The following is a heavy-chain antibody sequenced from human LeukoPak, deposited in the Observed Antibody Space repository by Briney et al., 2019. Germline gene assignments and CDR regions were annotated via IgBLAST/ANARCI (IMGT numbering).Heavy chain of an antibody. V-gene: IGHV3-30-3*01. CDR2: ISYDGSNK. D-gene: IGHD3-10*01. J-gene: IGHJ4*02. Sequence: GGSLRLSCAASGFTFSCFAMHWVRQAPGQGLGWVAVISYDGSNKYYADSVKGRFTISRDNSKNTLYLQMNSLRAEDTAVYYCANGIYGSDPLDYWGQGTLVTVSS. CDR3: ANGIYGSDPLDY. CDR1: GFTFSCFA.